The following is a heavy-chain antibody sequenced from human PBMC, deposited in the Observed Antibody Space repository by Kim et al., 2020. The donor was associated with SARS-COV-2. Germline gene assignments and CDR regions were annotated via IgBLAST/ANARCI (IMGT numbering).Heavy chain of an antibody. CDR1: GFTFDDYA. D-gene: IGHD1-26*01. Sequence: GGSLRLSCAASGFTFDDYAMHWVRQAPGKGLEWVSGISWNSGSIGYADSVKGRFTISRDNAKNSLYLQMNSLRAEDTALYYCAKGSEVGAGIDFWGQGTMVTVSS. CDR3: AKGSEVGAGIDF. CDR2: ISWNSGSI. V-gene: IGHV3-9*01. J-gene: IGHJ3*01.